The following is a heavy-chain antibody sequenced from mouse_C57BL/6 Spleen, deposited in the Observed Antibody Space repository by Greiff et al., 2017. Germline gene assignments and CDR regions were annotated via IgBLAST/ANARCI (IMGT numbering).Heavy chain of an antibody. V-gene: IGHV1-64*01. D-gene: IGHD2-5*01. J-gene: IGHJ2*01. CDR3: ARSSDNVSNLCYVDY. CDR1: GYTFTSYW. CDR2: IHPNSGST. Sequence: QVQLQQPGAELVKPGASVKLSCKASGYTFTSYWMHWVKQRPGQGLEWIGMIHPNSGSTTYNEKLKIKATLTVDKSSSTAYMPLISLTSEDSSVYYCARSSDNVSNLCYVDYWGQGTTRTVSS.